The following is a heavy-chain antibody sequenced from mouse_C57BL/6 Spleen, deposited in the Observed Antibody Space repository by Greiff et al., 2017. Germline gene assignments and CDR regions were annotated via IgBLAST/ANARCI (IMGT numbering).Heavy chain of an antibody. J-gene: IGHJ3*01. Sequence: QVQLQQPGAELVKPGASVKMSCKASGYTFTSYWITWVKQRPGQGLEWIGDIYPGSGSTNYNEKFKSKATLTVDTSSSTAYMQLSSLTSEDSAVYYCARWKDYYGREAWFAYWGQGTLVTVSA. V-gene: IGHV1-55*01. CDR2: IYPGSGST. CDR1: GYTFTSYW. D-gene: IGHD1-1*01. CDR3: ARWKDYYGREAWFAY.